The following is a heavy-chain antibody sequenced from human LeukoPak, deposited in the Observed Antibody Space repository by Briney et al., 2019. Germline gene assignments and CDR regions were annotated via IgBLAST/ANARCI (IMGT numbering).Heavy chain of an antibody. Sequence: SQTLSLTCAISGGSVSGNRDAWNWIRQSSARGREWLGRTLYRSKWYNDYGISVKGRIAINPDTSRNQFSLQLNSVTPEDTAVYFCAREVAGSGAFDVWGQGTVVTVSS. CDR1: GGSVSGNRDA. CDR3: AREVAGSGAFDV. CDR2: TLYRSKWYN. D-gene: IGHD6-19*01. J-gene: IGHJ3*01. V-gene: IGHV6-1*01.